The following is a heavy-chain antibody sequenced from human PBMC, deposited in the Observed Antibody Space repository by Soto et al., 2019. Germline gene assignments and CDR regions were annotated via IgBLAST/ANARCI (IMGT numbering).Heavy chain of an antibody. V-gene: IGHV1-18*01. J-gene: IGHJ4*02. D-gene: IGHD2-8*01. CDR3: ARDLADCTNGVCYRFFDY. Sequence: ASVKVSCKASGYTFTSYGISWVRQAPGQGLEWMGWISAYNGNTNYAQKLQGRVTMTTDASTSTAYMELRSLRSDDTAVYYCARDLADCTNGVCYRFFDYWGQGTLVTVSS. CDR2: ISAYNGNT. CDR1: GYTFTSYG.